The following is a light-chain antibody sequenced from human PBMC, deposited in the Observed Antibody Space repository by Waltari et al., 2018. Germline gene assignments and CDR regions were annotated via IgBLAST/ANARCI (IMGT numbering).Light chain of an antibody. CDR3: QQYNNWPYT. CDR2: GAS. Sequence: IVMTQSPATLSVSPGRRATLSCRVSEGFGNNFAWYQQKPGQAPRLPIYGASSRATGIPARFSASGSRTEFVLTISSLQSEDSAVYYCQQYNNWPYTFGQGTKLEIK. J-gene: IGKJ2*01. CDR1: EGFGNN. V-gene: IGKV3-15*01.